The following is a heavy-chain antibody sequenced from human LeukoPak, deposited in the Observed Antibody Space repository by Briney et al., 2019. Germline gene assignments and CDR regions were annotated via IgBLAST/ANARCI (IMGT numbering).Heavy chain of an antibody. CDR3: AREMTTESNWFDP. J-gene: IGHJ5*02. D-gene: IGHD4-17*01. Sequence: PSETLSLTCTVSGGSISSGGYYWSWIRQHPGKGLEWIGYIYYSGSTYYNPSLKSRVTISVDTSKNQFSLKLSSVTAADTAVYYCAREMTTESNWFDPWGQGTLVTVSS. CDR2: IYYSGST. CDR1: GGSISSGGYY. V-gene: IGHV4-31*03.